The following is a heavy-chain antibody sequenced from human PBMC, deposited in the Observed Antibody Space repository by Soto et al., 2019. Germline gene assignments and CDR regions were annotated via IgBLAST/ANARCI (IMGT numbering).Heavy chain of an antibody. CDR2: ISYDGSNK. J-gene: IGHJ6*02. V-gene: IGHV3-30*18. Sequence: QVQLVESGGGVVQPGRSLRLSCAASGFTFSSYGMHWVRQAPGKGLEWVAVISYDGSNKYYADSVKGRFTISRDNSKNTLYLQMNSLRAEDTAVYYCAKDRLEVLHDYYYYYGMDVWGQGTTVTVSS. CDR1: GFTFSSYG. D-gene: IGHD1-1*01. CDR3: AKDRLEVLHDYYYYYGMDV.